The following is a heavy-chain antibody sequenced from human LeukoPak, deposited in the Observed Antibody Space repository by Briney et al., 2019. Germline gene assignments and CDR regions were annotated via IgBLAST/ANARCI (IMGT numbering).Heavy chain of an antibody. CDR3: ARDSSRGGYNPYFLDY. J-gene: IGHJ4*02. V-gene: IGHV1-69*01. Sequence: VASVKVSCKASVCTFCSYAISWVRQAPGQGLEWMGGIIPIFGTANYAQKFQGRVTITADESTSTAYMELSSLRSEDTAVYYCARDSSRGGYNPYFLDYWGQGTLVTVSS. CDR2: IIPIFGTA. CDR1: VCTFCSYA. D-gene: IGHD5-24*01.